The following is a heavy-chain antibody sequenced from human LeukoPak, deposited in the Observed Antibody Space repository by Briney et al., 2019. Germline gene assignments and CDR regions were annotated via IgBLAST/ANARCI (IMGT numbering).Heavy chain of an antibody. Sequence: SETLSLTCTVSGASISPNYWSWFRQPPGKGLEWIGYIYYSGSTSYNPSLKSRVTISLDTSKNQFSLKLSSVTAADTAVYYCARVGSGAYSVYFDYWGQGTLVTVSS. V-gene: IGHV4-59*01. J-gene: IGHJ4*02. CDR3: ARVGSGAYSVYFDY. CDR1: GASISPNY. D-gene: IGHD2-15*01. CDR2: IYYSGST.